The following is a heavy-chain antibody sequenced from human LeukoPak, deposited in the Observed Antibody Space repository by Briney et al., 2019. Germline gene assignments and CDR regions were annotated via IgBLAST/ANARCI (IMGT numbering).Heavy chain of an antibody. CDR2: IYTSGST. Sequence: PSETLSLTCTVSGGSISSYYWSWIRQPAGKGLEWIGRIYTSGSTNYNPSLKSRVTMSVDTSKIQFSLKLSSVTAADTAVYYCARESRYISSWYTDYWGQGTLVTVSS. CDR3: ARESRYISSWYTDY. CDR1: GGSISSYY. V-gene: IGHV4-4*07. J-gene: IGHJ4*02. D-gene: IGHD6-13*01.